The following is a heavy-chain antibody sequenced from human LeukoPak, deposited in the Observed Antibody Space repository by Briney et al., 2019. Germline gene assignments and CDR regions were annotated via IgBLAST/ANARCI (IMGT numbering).Heavy chain of an antibody. V-gene: IGHV3-23*01. J-gene: IGHJ4*02. CDR3: TKGRHSTSHYVGDH. CDR2: ISDSGSNT. D-gene: IGHD2-2*01. CDR1: GFTFSSYG. Sequence: GGSLRLSCAASGFTFSSYGMSWVRQAPGKGLEWVSSISDSGSNTYYADSVRGRFTISRDNSKNTLYLQVNSLRAEDTAVYYCTKGRHSTSHYVGDHWGQGTLVTVSS.